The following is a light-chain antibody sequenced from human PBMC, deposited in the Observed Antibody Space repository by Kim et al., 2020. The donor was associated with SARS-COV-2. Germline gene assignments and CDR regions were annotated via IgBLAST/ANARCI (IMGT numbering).Light chain of an antibody. CDR2: GAS. Sequence: VSPGERATLSCRASQSVSSNLAWYQQKPGQAPRLLIYGASTRATGIPARFSGSGSGTEFTLTISSLQSEDFAVYYCQQYNNWPSLTFGGGTKVEI. J-gene: IGKJ4*01. CDR1: QSVSSN. V-gene: IGKV3-15*01. CDR3: QQYNNWPSLT.